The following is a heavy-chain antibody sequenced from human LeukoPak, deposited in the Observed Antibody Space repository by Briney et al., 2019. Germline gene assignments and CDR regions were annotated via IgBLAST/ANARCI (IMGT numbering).Heavy chain of an antibody. J-gene: IGHJ4*02. CDR1: GYTFTGYY. Sequence: ASVKVSCKASGYTFTGYYMHWVRQAPGQGLEWMGRINPNSGGTNYAQKFQGRVTMTRDTSISTAYMELSRLRSDDTAVYYCARVKLWFGXLFSDYWGQGTLVTVSS. V-gene: IGHV1-2*06. CDR3: ARVKLWFGXLFSDY. D-gene: IGHD3-10*01. CDR2: INPNSGGT.